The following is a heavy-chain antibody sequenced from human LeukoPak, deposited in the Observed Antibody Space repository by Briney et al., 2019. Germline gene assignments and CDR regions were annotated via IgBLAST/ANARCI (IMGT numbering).Heavy chain of an antibody. V-gene: IGHV3-11*01. CDR1: GFTFSDYY. D-gene: IGHD6-19*01. Sequence: KTGGSLRLSCAASGFTFSDYYMSWIRQAPGKGLEWVSYISSSGSTTYYADSVKGRFTISRDNSKNTLYLQMNSLRAEDTAVHYCAKRRLQWLGPLYFDFWGQGTLVTVSS. J-gene: IGHJ4*02. CDR3: AKRRLQWLGPLYFDF. CDR2: ISSSGSTT.